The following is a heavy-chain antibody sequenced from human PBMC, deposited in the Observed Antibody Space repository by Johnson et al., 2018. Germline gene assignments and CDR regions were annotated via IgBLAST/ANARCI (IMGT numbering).Heavy chain of an antibody. CDR1: GYSFTSYD. D-gene: IGHD1-14*01. V-gene: IGHV1-8*01. CDR2: TNPNSGDT. CDR3: TRGRPGDFQP. Sequence: QVQLVESGAEVKKXGASVKVSCKASGYSFTSYDVNWVRQATGQGLEWMGWTNPNSGDTGYAQKFQGKVTSTRNTSIKTAYMELNSLRYDETAVYYCTRGRPGDFQPWAQGTLVTVST. J-gene: IGHJ1*01.